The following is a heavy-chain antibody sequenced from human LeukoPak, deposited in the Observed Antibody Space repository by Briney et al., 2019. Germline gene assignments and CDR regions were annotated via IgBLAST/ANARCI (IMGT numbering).Heavy chain of an antibody. D-gene: IGHD3-3*01. CDR3: ARGLNYDFWSGYRVGYYYYGMDV. CDR2: IIPIFGTA. Sequence: SVNVSCKASGGTFSSYAISWVRQAPGQGLEWMGGIIPIFGTANYAQKFQGRVTITADESTSTAYVELSSLRSEDTAVYYCARGLNYDFWSGYRVGYYYYGMDVWGQGTTVTVSS. CDR1: GGTFSSYA. J-gene: IGHJ6*02. V-gene: IGHV1-69*13.